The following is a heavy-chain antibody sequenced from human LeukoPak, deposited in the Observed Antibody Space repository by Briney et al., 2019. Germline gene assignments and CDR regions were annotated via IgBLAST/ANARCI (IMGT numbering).Heavy chain of an antibody. CDR1: GYTFTCYY. V-gene: IGHV1-2*02. CDR2: INPNSGGT. J-gene: IGHJ4*02. D-gene: IGHD6-13*01. CDR3: ARGRSRDSSSWYVY. Sequence: ASVKVSCKASGYTFTCYYMHWVRQAPGQGLEWMGWINPNSGGTNYAQKFQGRVTMTRNTSISTAYMELSSLRSEDTAVYYCARGRSRDSSSWYVYWGQGTLVTVSS.